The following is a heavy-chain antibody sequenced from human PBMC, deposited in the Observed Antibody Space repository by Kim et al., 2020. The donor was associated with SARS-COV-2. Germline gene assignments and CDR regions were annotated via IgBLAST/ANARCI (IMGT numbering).Heavy chain of an antibody. CDR3: ASGSISCHEASGRAACYYGMDV. CDR1: GGTFISYA. J-gene: IGHJ6*02. CDR2: IIPIFGTA. D-gene: IGHD3-3*02. Sequence: SVKVSCKASGGTFISYAINWVRQAPGQGLEWMGGIIPIFGTANYAQKFQGRVTITADESTSTAYMELSSLRSEDTAVYYCASGSISCHEASGRAACYYGMDVWGQGTTVTVSS. V-gene: IGHV1-69*13.